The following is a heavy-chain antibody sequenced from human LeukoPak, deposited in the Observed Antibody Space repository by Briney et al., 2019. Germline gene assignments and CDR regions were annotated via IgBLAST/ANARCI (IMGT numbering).Heavy chain of an antibody. D-gene: IGHD3-22*01. CDR1: GGSISSYY. Sequence: SETLSLTCTVSGGSISSYYWSWIRQPPGKGLEWIGYIYYSGSTNYNPSLKSRVTISVDTSKNQFSLKLSSVTAADTAVYYCARAPYYYDSSGYYSYYYCYYMDVWGKGTTVTVSS. J-gene: IGHJ6*03. V-gene: IGHV4-59*01. CDR2: IYYSGST. CDR3: ARAPYYYDSSGYYSYYYCYYMDV.